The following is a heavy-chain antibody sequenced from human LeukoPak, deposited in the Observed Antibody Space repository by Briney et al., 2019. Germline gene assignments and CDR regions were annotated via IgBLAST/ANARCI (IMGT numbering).Heavy chain of an antibody. Sequence: GGSLRLSCAASGFTFSSYSMNWVRQAPGKGLEWVSSISSSSSYIYYADSVKGRFAISRDNAKNSLYLQMNSLRAEDTAVYYCAKQYYYDGSGPLDDWGQGTLVTVSS. CDR3: AKQYYYDGSGPLDD. J-gene: IGHJ4*02. V-gene: IGHV3-21*01. D-gene: IGHD3-22*01. CDR1: GFTFSSYS. CDR2: ISSSSSYI.